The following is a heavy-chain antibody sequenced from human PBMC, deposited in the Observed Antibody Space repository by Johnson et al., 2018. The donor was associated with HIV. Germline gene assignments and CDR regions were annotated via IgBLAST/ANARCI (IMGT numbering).Heavy chain of an antibody. CDR2: IKQDGSEN. Sequence: VQLVESGGGVVQPGRSLRLSCAASGFTFRSYWMSWVRQVPGKGLEWVANIKQDGSENYYVDSVKGRFTISRDNAKNSLFLPMTRLRAEDTALYYCARVRTIFGVVPSLLGAFDIWGQGTMVTVSS. V-gene: IGHV3-7*05. J-gene: IGHJ3*02. CDR1: GFTFRSYW. D-gene: IGHD3-3*01. CDR3: ARVRTIFGVVPSLLGAFDI.